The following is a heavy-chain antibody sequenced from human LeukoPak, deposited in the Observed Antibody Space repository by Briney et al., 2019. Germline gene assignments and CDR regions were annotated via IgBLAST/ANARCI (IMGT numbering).Heavy chain of an antibody. Sequence: SETLSLTCTVSGGSISSSSYYWGWIRQPPGKGLEWIGSIYYSGSTYYNPSLKSRVTISVDTSKNQFSLKLSSVTAADTAVYYCAREDSYGSYYGMDVWGQGTTVTVSS. J-gene: IGHJ6*02. D-gene: IGHD5-18*01. CDR2: IYYSGST. CDR3: AREDSYGSYYGMDV. CDR1: GGSISSSSYY. V-gene: IGHV4-39*07.